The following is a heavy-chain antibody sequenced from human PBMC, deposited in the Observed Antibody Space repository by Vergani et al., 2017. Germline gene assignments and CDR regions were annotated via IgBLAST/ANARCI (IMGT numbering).Heavy chain of an antibody. Sequence: VQLLESGGGLVQPGGSLRLSCAASGFTFSSYGMHWVRQAPGKGLEWVAVISYDGSNKYYADSVKGRFTISRDNSKNTLYLQMNSLRAEDTAVYYCAKDTSARVAYAFDIWGQGTMVTVSS. J-gene: IGHJ3*02. CDR2: ISYDGSNK. V-gene: IGHV3-30*18. D-gene: IGHD3-16*01. CDR3: AKDTSARVAYAFDI. CDR1: GFTFSSYG.